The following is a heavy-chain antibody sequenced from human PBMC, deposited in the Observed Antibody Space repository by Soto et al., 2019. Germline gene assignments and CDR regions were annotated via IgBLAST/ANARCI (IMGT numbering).Heavy chain of an antibody. V-gene: IGHV3-30*18. J-gene: IGHJ4*02. D-gene: IGHD2-15*01. Sequence: QVQLVESGGGVVQPGKSLRLSCAASGFIFSNYGMHWVRQAPGKGLEWVALISFDGKNRNYADSVKGRFTIYRDNPKNTLYLEMNSLRPEDTAFYYCAKRGGVVGGSALPFFEYWGQGTLVTVSS. CDR2: ISFDGKNR. CDR3: AKRGGVVGGSALPFFEY. CDR1: GFIFSNYG.